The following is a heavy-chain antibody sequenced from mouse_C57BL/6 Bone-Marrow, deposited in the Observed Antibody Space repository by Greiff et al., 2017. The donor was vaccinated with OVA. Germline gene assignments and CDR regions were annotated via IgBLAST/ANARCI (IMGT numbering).Heavy chain of an antibody. CDR1: GYTFTSYW. Sequence: VQLQQPGAELVKPGASVKLSCKASGYTFTSYWMHWVKQRPGQGLEWIGMIHPNSGSTNYNEKFKSKATLTVDISSSTAYMQLSSLTSEDSAVYYCAREDLYYGNYWGQGTTLTVSS. CDR3: AREDLYYGNY. CDR2: IHPNSGST. V-gene: IGHV1-64*01. D-gene: IGHD2-1*01. J-gene: IGHJ2*01.